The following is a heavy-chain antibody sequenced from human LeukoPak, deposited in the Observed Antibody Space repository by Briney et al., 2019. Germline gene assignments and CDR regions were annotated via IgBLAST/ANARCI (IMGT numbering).Heavy chain of an antibody. D-gene: IGHD1-26*01. CDR3: ARDRGSIVGATVDGNWFDP. J-gene: IGHJ5*02. CDR1: GFTFSSFE. Sequence: GGSLRLSCAASGFTFSSFEMNWVRQAPGKGLEWVSYISSGGTTMYYADSVKGRFTISRDNAKNSLYLQMNSLRAEDTAVYYCARDRGSIVGATVDGNWFDPWGQGTLVTVSS. V-gene: IGHV3-48*03. CDR2: ISSGGTTM.